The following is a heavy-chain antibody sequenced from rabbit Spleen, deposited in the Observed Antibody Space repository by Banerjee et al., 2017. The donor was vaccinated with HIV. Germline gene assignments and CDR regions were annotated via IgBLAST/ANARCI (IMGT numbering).Heavy chain of an antibody. CDR3: TRDSGSGPYIDGYFNL. CDR1: GFSLTSSYD. J-gene: IGHJ4*01. CDR2: IYTGNDKT. D-gene: IGHD1-1*01. Sequence: QEQLVESGGGLVQPGTSLILTCTASGFSLTSSYDMCWVRQAQGKGLEWVGCIYTGNDKTYYASWAKGRFTISKPSSTTVTLRMTSLTVADTATYFCTRDSGSGPYIDGYFNLWGPGTLVTVS. V-gene: IGHV1S45*01.